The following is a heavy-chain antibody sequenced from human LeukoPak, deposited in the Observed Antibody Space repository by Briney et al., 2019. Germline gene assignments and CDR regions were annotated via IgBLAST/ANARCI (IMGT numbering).Heavy chain of an antibody. CDR3: ARSYNWNAGYYMDV. CDR1: GFTFRNYA. V-gene: IGHV3-64*01. Sequence: GGSLRLSCAASGFTFRNYAMHWVRQAPGKGLEYVSAISSNGGSTYYANSVKGRFTISRDNSKNTLYLQMGSLRAEDMAVYYCARSYNWNAGYYMDVWGKGTTVTISS. D-gene: IGHD1-20*01. CDR2: ISSNGGST. J-gene: IGHJ6*03.